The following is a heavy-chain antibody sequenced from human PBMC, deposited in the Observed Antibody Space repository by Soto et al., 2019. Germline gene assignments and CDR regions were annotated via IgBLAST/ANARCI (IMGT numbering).Heavy chain of an antibody. CDR3: ARRVVGATSNYYGMDV. D-gene: IGHD1-26*01. CDR2: IYPGDSET. V-gene: IGHV5-51*01. CDR1: GYSFTRYC. J-gene: IGHJ6*02. Sequence: PGESLKISCKGSGYSFTRYCFGWVRQMPGKGLEWMGIIYPGDSETRYSPSFQGQVTISADKSISTAYLQWSSLKASDTAMYYCARRVVGATSNYYGMDVWGQGTTVTVSS.